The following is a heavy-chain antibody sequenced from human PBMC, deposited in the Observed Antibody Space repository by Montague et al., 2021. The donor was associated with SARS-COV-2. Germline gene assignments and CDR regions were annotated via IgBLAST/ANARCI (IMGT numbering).Heavy chain of an antibody. J-gene: IGHJ4*02. D-gene: IGHD1-1*01. Sequence: SETLSLTCAVFGGSFSDYYWSWIRQSPGKGLEWIGEVSHSGKTSYNPSLKSRVTIYVDTSKNQLSLKLSSVTAADTAVYYCTRHVHMTWPEPSPGFDYWGQGTLVTVSS. CDR1: GGSFSDYY. CDR2: VSHSGKT. CDR3: TRHVHMTWPEPSPGFDY. V-gene: IGHV4-34*01.